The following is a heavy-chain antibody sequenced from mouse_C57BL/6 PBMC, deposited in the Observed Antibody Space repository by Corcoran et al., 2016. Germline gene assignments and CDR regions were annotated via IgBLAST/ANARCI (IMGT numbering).Heavy chain of an antibody. Sequence: QIQLVQSGPELKKPGETVKISCKASGYTFTTYGMSWVKQAPGKGLKWMGWINTYSGVPTYADDFKGRFAFSLETSASPAYLQINNLKNEDTATYFWASQSSLAWFAYWGQGTLVTVSA. CDR2: INTYSGVP. J-gene: IGHJ3*01. CDR3: ASQSSLAWFAY. D-gene: IGHD1-1*01. V-gene: IGHV9-3*01. CDR1: GYTFTTYG.